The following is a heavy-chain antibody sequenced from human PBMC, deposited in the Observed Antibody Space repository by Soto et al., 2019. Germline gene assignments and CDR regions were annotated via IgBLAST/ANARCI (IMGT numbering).Heavy chain of an antibody. CDR1: GGTFSSYA. D-gene: IGHD6-13*01. CDR3: ARALVVSSSWYCAFDI. Sequence: SVKVSCKASGGTFSSYAISWVRQAPGRGLEWMGGIIPIFGTANYAQKFQGRVTITADESTSTAYMELSSLRSEDTAVYYCARALVVSSSWYCAFDIWGQGTMVTVSS. J-gene: IGHJ3*02. V-gene: IGHV1-69*13. CDR2: IIPIFGTA.